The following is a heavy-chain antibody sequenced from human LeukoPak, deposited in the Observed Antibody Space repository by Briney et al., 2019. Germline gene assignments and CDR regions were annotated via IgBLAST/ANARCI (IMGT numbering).Heavy chain of an antibody. CDR2: IKQDGSEK. J-gene: IGHJ6*02. Sequence: GGSLRLSCAASRFTFSSYWMSRVRQAPGKGLEWVANIKQDGSEKYYVDSVKGRFTISRDNAKNSLYLQMNSLRAEDTAVYYCAREWVAGYKFYYYYYGMDVWGQGTTVTVSS. CDR1: RFTFSSYW. V-gene: IGHV3-7*01. CDR3: AREWVAGYKFYYYYYGMDV. D-gene: IGHD6-19*01.